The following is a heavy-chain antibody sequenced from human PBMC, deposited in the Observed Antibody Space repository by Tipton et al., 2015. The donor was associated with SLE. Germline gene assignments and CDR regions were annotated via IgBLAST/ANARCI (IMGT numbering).Heavy chain of an antibody. D-gene: IGHD4-17*01. CDR3: AREYGDYGAFDI. Sequence: SLRLSCAASGFTFSSYAMHWVRQAPGKGLEWVAVISYDGSNKYYADSVKGRFTISRDNSKNTRYLQMNSLRAEDTAVYYCAREYGDYGAFDIWGQGTMVTVSS. CDR2: ISYDGSNK. J-gene: IGHJ3*02. CDR1: GFTFSSYA. V-gene: IGHV3-30*04.